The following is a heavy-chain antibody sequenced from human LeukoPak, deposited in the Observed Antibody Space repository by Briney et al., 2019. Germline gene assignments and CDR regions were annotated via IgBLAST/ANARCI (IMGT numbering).Heavy chain of an antibody. CDR2: ITDSGGDT. CDR3: VRGLSGVSSWYFDL. D-gene: IGHD7-27*01. V-gene: IGHV3-23*01. J-gene: IGHJ2*01. Sequence: GGSLRLSCAASGFTFSNYAMSWVRQAPGKGLEWFSAITDSGGDTYYADSVKGRFTISRDISKNTLYLQMNNLGAEDTALYYCVRGLSGVSSWYFDLWGRGTLISVSS. CDR1: GFTFSNYA.